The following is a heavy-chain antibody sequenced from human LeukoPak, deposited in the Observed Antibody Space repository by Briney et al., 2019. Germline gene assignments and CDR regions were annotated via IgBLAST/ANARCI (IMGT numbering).Heavy chain of an antibody. CDR3: ARDGKYNWNYGWFDP. CDR2: ISGSGGST. Sequence: PGGSLRLSCAASGFTFSSYAMSWVRQAPGKGLEWVSAISGSGGSTYYADSVKGRFTISRDNSKNTLYLQMNSLRAEDTAVYYCARDGKYNWNYGWFDPWGQGTLVTVSS. J-gene: IGHJ5*02. CDR1: GFTFSSYA. V-gene: IGHV3-23*01. D-gene: IGHD1-7*01.